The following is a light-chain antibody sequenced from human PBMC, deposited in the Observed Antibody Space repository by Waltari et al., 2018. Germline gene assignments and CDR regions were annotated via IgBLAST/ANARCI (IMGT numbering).Light chain of an antibody. Sequence: DIVMTQSPDSLAVSLGERATINCKSSQSVLYSSNNKNYLAWYQQKPGQPPKLLIYWATTLESGVPDRFSGSGSGTDCTLTISSLLAEDVALYYCQQYYTTPPTFGPGTKVDIK. CDR1: QSVLYSSNNKNY. CDR2: WAT. V-gene: IGKV4-1*01. J-gene: IGKJ3*01. CDR3: QQYYTTPPT.